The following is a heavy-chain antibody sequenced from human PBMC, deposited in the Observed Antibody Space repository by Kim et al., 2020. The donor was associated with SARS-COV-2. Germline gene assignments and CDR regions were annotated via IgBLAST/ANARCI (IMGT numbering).Heavy chain of an antibody. J-gene: IGHJ4*02. D-gene: IGHD1-1*01. Sequence: GGSLRLSCAASDFTFRSYWMSWVRQAPGKGLEWVANIKEDGSVKQYVGSVKGRFTISRDNAKNLLYLQMNSLRADDMAVYYCARDGVLSFTSNWDYWGLGTLVTVSS. CDR2: IKEDGSVK. CDR3: ARDGVLSFTSNWDY. CDR1: DFTFRSYW. V-gene: IGHV3-7*03.